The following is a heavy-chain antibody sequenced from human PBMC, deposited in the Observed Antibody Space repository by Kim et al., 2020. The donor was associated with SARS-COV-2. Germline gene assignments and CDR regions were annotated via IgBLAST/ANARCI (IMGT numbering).Heavy chain of an antibody. CDR2: ISYDGSNK. D-gene: IGHD3-16*02. Sequence: GGSLRLSCAASGFTFSSYGMHWVRQAPGKGLEWVAVISYDGSNKYYADSVKGRFTISRDNSKNTLYLQMNSLRAEDTAVYYCAKSYDYVWGSYRNFDYWGQGTLVTVSS. V-gene: IGHV3-30*18. CDR1: GFTFSSYG. J-gene: IGHJ4*02. CDR3: AKSYDYVWGSYRNFDY.